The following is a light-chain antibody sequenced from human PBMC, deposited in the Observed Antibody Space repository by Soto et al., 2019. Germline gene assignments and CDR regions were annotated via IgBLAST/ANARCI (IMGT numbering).Light chain of an antibody. J-gene: IGKJ4*01. Sequence: EIVLTQSPATLSLSPGERAALSCRASQGVGRFLAWSQQKPGQAPRLLIYDASNRATGIPARFSGSGSETDFTLVIDNLEPEDFAVYYCQQRSGWPLTFGGGTKVEIK. CDR1: QGVGRF. CDR2: DAS. CDR3: QQRSGWPLT. V-gene: IGKV3-11*01.